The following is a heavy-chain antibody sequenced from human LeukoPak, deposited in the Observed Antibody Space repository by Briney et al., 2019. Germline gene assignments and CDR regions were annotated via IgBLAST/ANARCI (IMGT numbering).Heavy chain of an antibody. J-gene: IGHJ5*02. D-gene: IGHD3-10*01. Sequence: SVKVSCKTSGGTFLGHTFSWVRQAPGHGLEWIGKITPVIETANYAQTFQGRVSIYTDKATTTVYMDLSGLRPDDTAEYYCARVNLRGSNYNWFDPWGQGTRVIVSS. V-gene: IGHV1-69*08. CDR3: ARVNLRGSNYNWFDP. CDR2: ITPVIETA. CDR1: GGTFLGHT.